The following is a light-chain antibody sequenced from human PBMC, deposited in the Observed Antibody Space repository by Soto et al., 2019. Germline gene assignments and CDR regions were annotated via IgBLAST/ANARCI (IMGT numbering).Light chain of an antibody. Sequence: EIVLTQSPATLSLSPGERATLSCRASQSVSSSLAWYQQKPGQAPRLLMYDADNRATGIPARFSGSGSGTDFTLTISSLEPEDSAVYYCQQRSSWPLTCGGGTKVEIE. J-gene: IGKJ4*01. V-gene: IGKV3-11*01. CDR1: QSVSSS. CDR3: QQRSSWPLT. CDR2: DAD.